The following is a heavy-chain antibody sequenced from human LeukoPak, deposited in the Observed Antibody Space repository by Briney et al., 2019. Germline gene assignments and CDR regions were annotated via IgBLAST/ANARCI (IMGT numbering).Heavy chain of an antibody. CDR3: ARDGEGHYYDSSGYYFGFAY. J-gene: IGHJ4*02. Sequence: ASVKVSCKASGYTFTGYYMHWVRQAPGQGLEWMGIINPSGGSTSYAQKFQGRVTMTRDMSTSTVYMELSSLRSEDTAVYYCARDGEGHYYDSSGYYFGFAYWGQGTLVTVSS. CDR1: GYTFTGYY. D-gene: IGHD3-22*01. V-gene: IGHV1-46*01. CDR2: INPSGGST.